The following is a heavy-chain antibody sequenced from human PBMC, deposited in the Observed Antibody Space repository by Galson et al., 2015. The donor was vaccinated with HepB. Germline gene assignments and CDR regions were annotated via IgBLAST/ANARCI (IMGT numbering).Heavy chain of an antibody. J-gene: IGHJ5*02. CDR1: GFDFNDSS. CDR3: TRAAAGRTATTTLA. CDR2: VSFDGRNT. D-gene: IGHD4-17*01. Sequence: SLRLSCAGSGFDFNDSSIHWARQSPGKGLEWVAGVSFDGRNTYYADSVKGRFIISRDSSKKTVYLQMNSLRSKDTAVYYCTRAAAGRTATTTLAWGQGLLVTVSS. V-gene: IGHV3-30-3*01.